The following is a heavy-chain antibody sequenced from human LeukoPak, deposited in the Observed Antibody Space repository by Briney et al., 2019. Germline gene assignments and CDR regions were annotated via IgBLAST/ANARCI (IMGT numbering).Heavy chain of an antibody. CDR2: IIPIFGTA. CDR3: ARIDYGDYSNWFDP. D-gene: IGHD4-17*01. CDR1: GGTFSSYA. V-gene: IGHV1-69*13. Sequence: ASVKVSCKASGGTFSSYAISWVRQAPGQGLEWMGGIIPIFGTANYAQKFQGRVTITADESTSTAYMELSSLRSEDTAVYYCARIDYGDYSNWFDPWGQGTLVTVSS. J-gene: IGHJ5*02.